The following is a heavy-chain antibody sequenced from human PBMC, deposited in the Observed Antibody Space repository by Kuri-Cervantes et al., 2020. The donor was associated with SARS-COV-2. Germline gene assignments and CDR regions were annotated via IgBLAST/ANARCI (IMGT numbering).Heavy chain of an antibody. D-gene: IGHD2-2*01. Sequence: ASVKVSCKVSGYTLTDLSVHWVRRAPGKGLEWMGGFDPDDGETNYAQKFQGRVTMTEDTSTDTAYMELSSLRSDDTAVYYCATAPAAIMIDWFDPWGQGTLVTVSS. CDR3: ATAPAAIMIDWFDP. CDR2: FDPDDGET. V-gene: IGHV1-24*01. J-gene: IGHJ5*02. CDR1: GYTLTDLS.